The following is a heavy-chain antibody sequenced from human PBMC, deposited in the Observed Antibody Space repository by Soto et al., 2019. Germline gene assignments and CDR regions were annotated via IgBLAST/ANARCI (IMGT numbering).Heavy chain of an antibody. D-gene: IGHD2-15*01. V-gene: IGHV3-30*09. CDR2: ISYDGSKE. J-gene: IGHJ4*02. Sequence: QEQMVQSGGGVVQPGRSLRLSCAASPFTFRSYSMHWVRQAPGKGLEWVTSISYDGSKESYADSVKGRFAVSRDNLKNTLYLQMNSPRPEDTAVYYCARYCNGGACYSASLDYWGQGTQVTVSS. CDR1: PFTFRSYS. CDR3: ARYCNGGACYSASLDY.